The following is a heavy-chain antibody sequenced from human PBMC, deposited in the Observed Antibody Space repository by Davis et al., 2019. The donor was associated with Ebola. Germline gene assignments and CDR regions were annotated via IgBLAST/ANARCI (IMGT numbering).Heavy chain of an antibody. V-gene: IGHV5-51*01. J-gene: IGHJ2*01. CDR2: IYPGDSDT. CDR1: AYDFANYW. Sequence: GESLKISCKGSAYDFANYWIAWVRQTPGKGLEWMGIIYPGDSDTRYSPSFQGQVTISADKSISTAYLQWSSLKASDTAMYYCARPMTNYWYFDLWGRGTLVTVSS. CDR3: ARPMTNYWYFDL.